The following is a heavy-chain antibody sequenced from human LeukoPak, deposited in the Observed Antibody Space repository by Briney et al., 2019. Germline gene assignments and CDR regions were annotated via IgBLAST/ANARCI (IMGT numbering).Heavy chain of an antibody. J-gene: IGHJ4*02. CDR2: INHSGST. CDR3: SGAKRWLQTFDY. CDR1: GGSIFSYY. Sequence: SETLSLSCTASGGSIFSYYWSWIRQPPGKGLEWIGEINHSGSTNYNPSLKSRVTTLVDTSKKRFSLMLLSVTTADTTVYYCSGAKRWLQTFDYWGQGTPVTVSS. D-gene: IGHD5-24*01. V-gene: IGHV4-34*01.